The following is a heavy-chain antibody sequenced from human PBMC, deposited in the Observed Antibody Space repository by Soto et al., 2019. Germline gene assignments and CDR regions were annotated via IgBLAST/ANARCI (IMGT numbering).Heavy chain of an antibody. CDR1: GYTFTNFG. D-gene: IGHD3-9*01. Sequence: ASVKVSCKASGYTFTNFGISWVRQAPGQGLEWMGWISAYNGNTNYAQNFQGRVTMTTDTSTSTAYMELRSLRSDDTAVYYCARGQYYDILTGYYITASFDYWG. CDR3: ARGQYYDILTGYYITASFDY. V-gene: IGHV1-18*01. CDR2: ISAYNGNT. J-gene: IGHJ4*01.